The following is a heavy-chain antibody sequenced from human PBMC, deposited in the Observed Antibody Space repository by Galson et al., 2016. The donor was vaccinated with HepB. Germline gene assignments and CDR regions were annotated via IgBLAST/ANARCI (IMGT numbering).Heavy chain of an antibody. CDR1: GFTFSNYG. V-gene: IGHV3-30-3*01. D-gene: IGHD2-21*02. J-gene: IGHJ3*01. CDR2: ISYDGITK. Sequence: SLRLSCAASGFTFSNYGLHWVRQAPGKGLEWVTGISYDGITKYYADSVKGRFTVSRNNSNNTRYLQMNSLRSDDTAVYYCARPPIAMVTNDAFDVWGQGTMVTVSS. CDR3: ARPPIAMVTNDAFDV.